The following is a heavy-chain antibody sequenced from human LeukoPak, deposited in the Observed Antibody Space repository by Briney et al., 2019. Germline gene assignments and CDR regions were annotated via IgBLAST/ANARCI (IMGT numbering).Heavy chain of an antibody. Sequence: GGSLRLSCAASGFTFSSYWMSWVRQAPGKGLERVANIKQDGSEKYYVDSVKGRFTISRDNAKNSLYLQMSSLRVEDTAVYYCTRDPRHFDSCGQGTLVTVSS. CDR3: TRDPRHFDS. V-gene: IGHV3-7*01. CDR1: GFTFSSYW. J-gene: IGHJ5*01. D-gene: IGHD6-6*01. CDR2: IKQDGSEK.